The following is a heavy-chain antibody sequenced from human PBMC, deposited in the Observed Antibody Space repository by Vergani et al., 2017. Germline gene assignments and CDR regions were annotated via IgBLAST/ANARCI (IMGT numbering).Heavy chain of an antibody. Sequence: QVQLVQSGAEVKKPGASVKVSCKASGSTFTSYGISWVRQAPGQGLEWMGWISAYNGNTNYAQKLQGRVTMTTDTSTSTAYMEVRSLRSDDTAVYYCAREGGGMGRSGSSYYYDGMDVWGRGSTVTVSS. CDR2: ISAYNGNT. CDR3: AREGGGMGRSGSSYYYDGMDV. CDR1: GSTFTSYG. J-gene: IGHJ6*02. D-gene: IGHD3-3*01. V-gene: IGHV1-18*01.